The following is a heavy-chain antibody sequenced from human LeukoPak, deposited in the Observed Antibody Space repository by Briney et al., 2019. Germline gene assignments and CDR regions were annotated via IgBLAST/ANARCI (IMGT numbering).Heavy chain of an antibody. Sequence: TGGSLRLSCAASGFTFSSYSMNWVRQAPGKGLEWVSAISGSGGSTYYADSVKGRFTISRDNSKNTLYLQMNSLRAEDTAVYYCARGGAARPDFWGQGTLVTVSS. V-gene: IGHV3-23*01. CDR2: ISGSGGST. CDR1: GFTFSSYS. J-gene: IGHJ4*02. D-gene: IGHD6-6*01. CDR3: ARGGAARPDF.